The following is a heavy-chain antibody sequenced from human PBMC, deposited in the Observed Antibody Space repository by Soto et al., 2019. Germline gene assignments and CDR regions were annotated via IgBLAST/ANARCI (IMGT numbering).Heavy chain of an antibody. J-gene: IGHJ4*02. CDR1: GFTFSNYA. CDR2: VSFDGSNK. Sequence: GGSLRLSCAASGFTFSNYAMHWVRQAPGKGLEWVAVVSFDGSNKYYAESVKGRFTISRDKSENTLYLQMNSLRAEDTAVYYCARAYYFGSGSYHLPIDYWGQGTLVTVSS. CDR3: ARAYYFGSGSYHLPIDY. D-gene: IGHD3-10*01. V-gene: IGHV3-30-3*01.